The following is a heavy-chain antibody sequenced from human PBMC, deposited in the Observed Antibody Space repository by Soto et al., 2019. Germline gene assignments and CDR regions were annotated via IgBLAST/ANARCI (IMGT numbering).Heavy chain of an antibody. CDR3: ARGRRIAGRPVYYYYVDG. Sequence: QVQLVQSGAEVKKPGASVKVSCKASGYTFTSYDINWVRQATGQGLEWMGWMNPNSGNTGYAQKFQGRVTMTRNTSISTAYMEVRSPGSEDTAVYYCARGRRIAGRPVYYYYVDGWGKGTTVTVSS. J-gene: IGHJ6*03. D-gene: IGHD6-6*01. V-gene: IGHV1-8*01. CDR2: MNPNSGNT. CDR1: GYTFTSYD.